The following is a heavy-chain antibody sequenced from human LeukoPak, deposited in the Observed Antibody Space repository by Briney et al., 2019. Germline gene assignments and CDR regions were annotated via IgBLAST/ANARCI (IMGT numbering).Heavy chain of an antibody. Sequence: SQTLSLTCTVSGGSISSSSYYWGWIRQPPGKGLEWIGSIYYSGSTYYNPSLKSRVTISVDTSENQFSLKLSSVTAADTAVYYCARDRGGSSWSQPWGQGTLVTVSS. CDR3: ARDRGGSSWSQP. CDR1: GGSISSSSYY. D-gene: IGHD6-13*01. CDR2: IYYSGST. J-gene: IGHJ5*02. V-gene: IGHV4-39*07.